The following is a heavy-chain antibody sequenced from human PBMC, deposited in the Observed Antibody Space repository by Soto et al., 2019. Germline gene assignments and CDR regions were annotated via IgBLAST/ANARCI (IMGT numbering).Heavy chain of an antibody. Sequence: ASVKVSCKDSGYTFTSYAMHWVRQAPGQRLEWMGWINAGNGNTKYSQKFQGRVTITRDTSASTAYMELSSLRSEDTAVYYCARGLHYDILTGPYDNRFDLWGQGTLVTVYS. CDR2: INAGNGNT. D-gene: IGHD3-9*01. CDR3: ARGLHYDILTGPYDNRFDL. CDR1: GYTFTSYA. V-gene: IGHV1-3*01. J-gene: IGHJ5*02.